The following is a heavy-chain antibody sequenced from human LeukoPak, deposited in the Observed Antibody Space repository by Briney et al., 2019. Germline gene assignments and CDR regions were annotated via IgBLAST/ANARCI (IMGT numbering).Heavy chain of an antibody. CDR1: EFTFSSYV. Sequence: TGGSLRLSCAASEFTFSSYVMAWVRQAPGKGLEWVSLISSSGDATYYADSVQGRFTISRDNSRNTLYLHIDSLRVEDTATYYCARGTTDLDYWGQGTRVIVSS. J-gene: IGHJ4*02. CDR3: ARGTTDLDY. CDR2: ISSSGDAT. V-gene: IGHV3-23*01. D-gene: IGHD1-14*01.